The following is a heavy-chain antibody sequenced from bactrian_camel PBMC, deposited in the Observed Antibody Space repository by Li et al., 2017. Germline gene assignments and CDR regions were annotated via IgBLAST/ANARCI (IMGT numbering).Heavy chain of an antibody. CDR3: AAAPHWSACAEVEPSGFDS. CDR1: EITSNSDC. J-gene: IGHJ4*01. CDR2: IYGSLGVI. V-gene: IGHV3S63*01. Sequence: HVQLVESGGGSVQAGGSLRLSCVASEITSNSDCLGWFRQAPGKEREGVATIYGSLGVIFYADSLKGRFTISQDRAKRTIYLQMDSLKPEDTAVYYCAAAPHWSACAEVEPSGFDSWGQGTQVTVS. D-gene: IGHD8*01.